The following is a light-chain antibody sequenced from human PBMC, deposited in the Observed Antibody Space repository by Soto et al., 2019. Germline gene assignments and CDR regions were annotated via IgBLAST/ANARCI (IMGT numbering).Light chain of an antibody. CDR1: RSDIGDSDY. V-gene: IGLV2-14*03. Sequence: QSASVSGSPGQSVTISCTGTRSDIGDSDYVSWYQQHPGKAPKLLIFEVNNRPSGVSTRFSGSKSGATASLTISGIQAEDEADYYCCSYTSSFSLVWVFGGGTKLTVL. J-gene: IGLJ3*02. CDR2: EVN. CDR3: CSYTSSFSLVWV.